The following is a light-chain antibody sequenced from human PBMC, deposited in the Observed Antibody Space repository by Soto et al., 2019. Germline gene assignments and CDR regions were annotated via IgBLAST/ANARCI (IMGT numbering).Light chain of an antibody. J-gene: IGKJ4*01. CDR2: AAS. CDR3: QQFNTYPLT. CDR1: QGISLY. V-gene: IGKV1-9*01. Sequence: IQLTQSPSSLSASIGDRVTITCRASQGISLYLAWYQQKPGKAPSLLIYAASTLQSGVPSRFGGSGSGTDFNLTISSLQPEDFATYYCQQFNTYPLTFGGGTKVEIK.